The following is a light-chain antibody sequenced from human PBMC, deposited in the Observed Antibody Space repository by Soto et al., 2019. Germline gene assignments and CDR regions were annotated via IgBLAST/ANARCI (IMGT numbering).Light chain of an antibody. J-gene: IGLJ2*01. Sequence: QPVLTQPASVSGSPGQSITISCTGTSSDVGGYKYVSWYQHHPGKAPKLMIYDVSNRPLGVSNRFSGSKSGNTASLTISGLQAEDEADYYCSSYTSTSTVIFGGGTKLTVL. CDR1: SSDVGGYKY. V-gene: IGLV2-14*03. CDR2: DVS. CDR3: SSYTSTSTVI.